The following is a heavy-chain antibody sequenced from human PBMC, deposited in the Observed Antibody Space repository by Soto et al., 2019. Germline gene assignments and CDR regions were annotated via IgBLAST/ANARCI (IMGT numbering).Heavy chain of an antibody. Sequence: TVSGGNISNSSYYWIWKSKTPGKGLEWIGSIYYSGSTYYNPSLKSRVTISVDTSKNQFSLKLSSVTAADTAVYYCARHGQTHSYDFWSGYLDYYGMDVWGQGTPVT. CDR2: IYYSGST. CDR1: GGNISNSSYY. V-gene: IGHV4-39*01. D-gene: IGHD3-3*01. CDR3: ARHGQTHSYDFWSGYLDYYGMDV. J-gene: IGHJ6*02.